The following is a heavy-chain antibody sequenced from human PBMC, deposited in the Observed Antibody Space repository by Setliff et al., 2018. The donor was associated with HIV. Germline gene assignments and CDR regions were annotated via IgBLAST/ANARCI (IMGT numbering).Heavy chain of an antibody. CDR2: INPNNGDT. J-gene: IGHJ6*03. D-gene: IGHD5-12*01. V-gene: IGHV1-2*06. CDR3: AREFGAGIRQIVAGEFYYMDV. CDR1: GYTFTAYY. Sequence: ASVKVSCKASGYTFTAYYLHWVRQAPGQGLEWMGRINPNNGDTNYAQKFQGRVTMTRDTSISTAYMELSRLRSDDTAVCYCAREFGAGIRQIVAGEFYYMDVWG.